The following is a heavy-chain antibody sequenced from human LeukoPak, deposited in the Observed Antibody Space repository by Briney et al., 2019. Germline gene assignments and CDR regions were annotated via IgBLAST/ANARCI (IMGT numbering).Heavy chain of an antibody. CDR1: GGSISSYY. Sequence: SETLSLTCTVSGGSISSYYWSWIRQPPGKGLEWIGYIYYSGSTNYNPSLKSRVTISVDTSKNQFSLKLSSVTAADTAMYYCARPAGTGRFLLVFDYWGQGTLVTVSS. CDR3: ARPAGTGRFLLVFDY. J-gene: IGHJ4*02. V-gene: IGHV4-59*01. CDR2: IYYSGST. D-gene: IGHD6-13*01.